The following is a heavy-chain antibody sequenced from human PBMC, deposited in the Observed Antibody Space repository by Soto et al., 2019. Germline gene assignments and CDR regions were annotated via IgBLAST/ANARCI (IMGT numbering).Heavy chain of an antibody. CDR1: GDSISGHY. CDR3: ARYSGTYYVY. D-gene: IGHD1-26*01. J-gene: IGHJ4*02. CDR2: IYYSGNTNSGST. Sequence: SETLSLTCTVSGDSISGHYWSWIRQPPGKGLEWIGFIYYSGNTNSGSTSYNPSLKSRVTISVDTSKNHVSLKVTSVTSADMAVYYCARYSGTYYVYWGQGTLVTVSS. V-gene: IGHV4-59*11.